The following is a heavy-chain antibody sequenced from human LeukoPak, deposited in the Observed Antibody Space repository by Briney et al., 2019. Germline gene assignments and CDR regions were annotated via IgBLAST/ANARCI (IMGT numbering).Heavy chain of an antibody. Sequence: SETLSLTCTVSGGSISSYYWSWIRQPPGKGLEWIGYIYYSGSTNYNPSLKSRVTISVDTSKNQFSLKLSSVTAADTAVYYCARSYDSSGYYYVRAFDIWGQGKMVTVSS. D-gene: IGHD3-22*01. CDR3: ARSYDSSGYYYVRAFDI. CDR2: IYYSGST. CDR1: GGSISSYY. V-gene: IGHV4-59*01. J-gene: IGHJ3*02.